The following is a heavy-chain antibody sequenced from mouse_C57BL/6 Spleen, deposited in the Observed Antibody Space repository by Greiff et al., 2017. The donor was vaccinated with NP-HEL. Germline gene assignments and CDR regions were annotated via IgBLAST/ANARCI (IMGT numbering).Heavy chain of an antibody. J-gene: IGHJ4*01. D-gene: IGHD4-1*01. CDR3: ARLGLEPYAMDY. Sequence: VQLQQSGPGLVKPGASVKLSCSVSGYSFTDYNMNLGKHRNGKSLEWIGVINPNYGTTSYNQKFKGKATLTVDQSSSTAYMQLNSLTSEDSAVDYCARLGLEPYAMDYWGQGTSVTVSS. V-gene: IGHV1-39*01. CDR1: GYSFTDYN. CDR2: INPNYGTT.